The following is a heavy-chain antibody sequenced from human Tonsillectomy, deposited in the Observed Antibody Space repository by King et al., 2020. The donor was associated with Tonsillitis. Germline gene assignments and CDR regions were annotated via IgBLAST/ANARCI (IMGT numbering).Heavy chain of an antibody. Sequence: VQLVEAGGGVVQPGRSLRLSCAASGFTFSSYGMHWVRQAPGKGLEWVAVISYDGNNKYYADSVKGRFTISRDNSKSTLYQQMNSLRAEDTAVYFCAKDSSYVLGWYFDLWGRGTLVTVSS. J-gene: IGHJ2*01. V-gene: IGHV3-30*18. CDR3: AKDSSYVLGWYFDL. CDR1: GFTFSSYG. CDR2: ISYDGNNK. D-gene: IGHD3-16*01.